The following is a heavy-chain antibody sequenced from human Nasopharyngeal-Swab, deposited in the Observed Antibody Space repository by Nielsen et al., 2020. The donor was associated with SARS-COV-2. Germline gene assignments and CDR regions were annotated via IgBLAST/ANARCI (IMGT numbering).Heavy chain of an antibody. CDR1: GFTFSNYW. V-gene: IGHV3-74*01. Sequence: GESLKISCAASGFTFSNYWLHWVRQAPGKGLVWVSRISGDGSDISYADSVKGRFTISRDNAKNTVYLQMNSLRAEDTAVYYCAKERKAMVSLAMGPDYWGQGTLVTVSS. D-gene: IGHD5-18*01. CDR2: ISGDGSDI. CDR3: AKERKAMVSLAMGPDY. J-gene: IGHJ4*02.